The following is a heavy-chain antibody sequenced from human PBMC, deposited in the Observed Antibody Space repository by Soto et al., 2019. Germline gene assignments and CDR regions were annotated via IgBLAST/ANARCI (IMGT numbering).Heavy chain of an antibody. V-gene: IGHV3-23*01. CDR2: ITDTGGDA. CDR3: ARGSADSYPGSRIFGF. Sequence: PAGSLTLPCVASGGTVGSRAMSWVRQAPGEGLEWVSTITDTGGDAKYADSVRGRFTISRDNSKNTLHLQMSSLRAEDSAVYYCARGSADSYPGSRIFGFWGRGTLVTVS. J-gene: IGHJ4*02. D-gene: IGHD3-10*01. CDR1: GGTVGSRA.